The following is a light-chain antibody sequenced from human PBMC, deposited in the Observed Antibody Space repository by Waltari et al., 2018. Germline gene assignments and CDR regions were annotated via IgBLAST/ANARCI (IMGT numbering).Light chain of an antibody. CDR3: MQALQTPLT. Sequence: DIVMTQSPLSLPVTPGEPASISCRSSQSLLYSDGFTYLDWYLQKPGQSPQLLIYMGSNRASGVPDRFSGSGSDTDCTLKISRVEAEDVGVYYCMQALQTPLTFGEGTKVEIK. V-gene: IGKV2-28*01. CDR2: MGS. J-gene: IGKJ4*01. CDR1: QSLLYSDGFTY.